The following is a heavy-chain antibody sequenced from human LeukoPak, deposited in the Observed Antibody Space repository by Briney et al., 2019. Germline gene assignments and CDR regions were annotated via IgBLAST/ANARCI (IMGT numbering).Heavy chain of an antibody. CDR1: GFTVSSNY. CDR2: IYSDGST. J-gene: IGHJ6*02. D-gene: IGHD3-22*01. CDR3: AKYYYDSCRQGMDV. Sequence: GGSLRLSWAASGFTVSSNYMSWVRQAPGKGLEWVSIIYSDGSTYYADSVKGRFTISGDNSKNTLYLQMNSLTAEDTALYFCAKYYYDSCRQGMDVWGQGTTVTVSS. V-gene: IGHV3-66*01.